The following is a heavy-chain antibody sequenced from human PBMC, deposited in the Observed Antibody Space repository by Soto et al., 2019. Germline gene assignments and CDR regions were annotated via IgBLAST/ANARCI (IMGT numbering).Heavy chain of an antibody. D-gene: IGHD4-4*01. Sequence: LSLTCTVSDGSISSGGYYWSWIRQAPGKGLEWVSYISSSGSTIYYADSVKGRFTISRDNAKNSLYLQMNSLRAEDTAVYYCARDSGSYSSPVPVLFDYWGQGTLVTVSS. J-gene: IGHJ4*02. CDR3: ARDSGSYSSPVPVLFDY. V-gene: IGHV3-11*01. CDR1: DGSISSGGYY. CDR2: ISSSGSTI.